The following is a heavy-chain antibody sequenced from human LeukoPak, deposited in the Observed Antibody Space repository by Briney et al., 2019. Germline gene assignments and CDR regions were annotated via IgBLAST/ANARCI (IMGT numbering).Heavy chain of an antibody. CDR3: ARASIVRRIWGGKSKSYFDY. V-gene: IGHV4-59*01. D-gene: IGHD3-16*01. CDR2: IYYSGST. Sequence: PSETLSLTCTVSGGSISSYYWSWIRQPPGKGLEWIGYIYYSGSTNYNPSLKSRVTISVDTSKNQFSLKLSSVTAADTAVYYCARASIVRRIWGGKSKSYFDYWGQGTLVTVSS. J-gene: IGHJ4*02. CDR1: GGSISSYY.